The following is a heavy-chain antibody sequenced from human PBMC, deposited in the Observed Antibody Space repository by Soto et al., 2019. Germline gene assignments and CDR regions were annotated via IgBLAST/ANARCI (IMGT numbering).Heavy chain of an antibody. CDR3: AHRRIAMTQNWFDP. Sequence: QITLKESGPTLVKPTQTLTLTCTFSGFSLSASGVGVGWIRQPPGKALEWLALIYWDDDKRYSPSLKSRLTITKDTSKKHVVLTMTNMDPADTAPYYCAHRRIAMTQNWFDPWGQGTLVTVSS. D-gene: IGHD6-13*01. CDR1: GFSLSASGVG. V-gene: IGHV2-5*02. J-gene: IGHJ5*02. CDR2: IYWDDDK.